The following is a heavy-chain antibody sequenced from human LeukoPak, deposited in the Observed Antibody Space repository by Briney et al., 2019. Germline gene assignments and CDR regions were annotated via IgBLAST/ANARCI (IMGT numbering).Heavy chain of an antibody. CDR2: IDYSGST. CDR3: ARVAVDTFDY. J-gene: IGHJ4*02. CDR1: GGSLSRYY. Sequence: SETLSLTCTVSGGSLSRYYWSWIRQPPGKGLEWIGYIDYSGSTNYNSSLKSRVTISVDTSKNQFSLKLSSVTAADTAVYYCARVAVDTFDYWGQGTLVTVSS. V-gene: IGHV4-59*01. D-gene: IGHD6-19*01.